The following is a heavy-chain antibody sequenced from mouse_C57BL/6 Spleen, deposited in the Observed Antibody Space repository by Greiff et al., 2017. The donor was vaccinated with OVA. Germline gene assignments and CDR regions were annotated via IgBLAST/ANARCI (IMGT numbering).Heavy chain of an antibody. Sequence: VQLQQSGPELVKPGASVKISCKASGYTFTDYYMNWVKPSHGKSLEWIGDINPNNGGTSYNQKFKGKATLTVDKYSSTAYMELRSLTAEDSAVYYCARDGYYSYAMDYWGQGTSVTVSS. CDR3: ARDGYYSYAMDY. CDR2: INPNNGGT. V-gene: IGHV1-26*01. CDR1: GYTFTDYY. J-gene: IGHJ4*01. D-gene: IGHD2-3*01.